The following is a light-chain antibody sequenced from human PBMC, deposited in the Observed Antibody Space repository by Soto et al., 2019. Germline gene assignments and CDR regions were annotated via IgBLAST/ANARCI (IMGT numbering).Light chain of an antibody. Sequence: QSVLTQPASVSGSPGQSITICCTGTSSDVGRYKLVSWYQQHPGKAPKLMIYDVTNRPSGVSNRFSGSKSGNTASLTISGLQAEDEAGYYCSSYTTSSTLIFGGGTKLTVL. CDR1: SSDVGRYKL. J-gene: IGLJ2*01. CDR2: DVT. V-gene: IGLV2-14*03. CDR3: SSYTTSSTLI.